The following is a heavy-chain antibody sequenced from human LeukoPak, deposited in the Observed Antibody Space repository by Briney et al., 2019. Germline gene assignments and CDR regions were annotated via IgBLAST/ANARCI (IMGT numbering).Heavy chain of an antibody. V-gene: IGHV4-34*01. CDR1: GGSFSGYY. CDR3: ASQGYCSSTSCSAPVGY. J-gene: IGHJ4*02. CDR2: INHSGST. D-gene: IGHD2-2*01. Sequence: SETLSLTCAVYGGSFSGYYWSWIRQPPGKGLEWIGEINHSGSTNCNPSLKSRVTISVDTSKNKFSLKLSSVTAADTAVYYCASQGYCSSTSCSAPVGYWGQGTLVTVSS.